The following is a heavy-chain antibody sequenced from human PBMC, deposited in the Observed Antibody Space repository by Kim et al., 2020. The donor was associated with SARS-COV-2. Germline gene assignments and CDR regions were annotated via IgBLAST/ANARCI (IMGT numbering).Heavy chain of an antibody. J-gene: IGHJ4*02. V-gene: IGHV4-34*01. CDR1: GGSFSGYY. CDR3: ARGQKPSFVIGAVAGLFDY. Sequence: SETLSLTCAVYGGSFSGYYWSWIRQPPGKGLEWIGEINHSGSTNYNPSLKSRVTISVDTSKNQFSLKLSSVTAADTAVYYCARGQKPSFVIGAVAGLFDYWGQGTLVTVSS. CDR2: INHSGST. D-gene: IGHD6-19*01.